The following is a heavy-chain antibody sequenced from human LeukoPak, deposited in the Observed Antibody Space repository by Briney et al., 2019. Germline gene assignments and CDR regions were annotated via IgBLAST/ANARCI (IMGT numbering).Heavy chain of an antibody. J-gene: IGHJ4*02. CDR3: AREWSQLLSLHY. Sequence: GGSLRLLCGACGYTLRSYDMHGVREARGKGVEGVAVISYDGSNKYYPDSVKGRFTISRDNSNNTLYLQMNSLRAEDTAVYYCAREWSQLLSLHYWGQGTLVTVSS. D-gene: IGHD2-2*01. V-gene: IGHV3-30*04. CDR1: GYTLRSYD. CDR2: ISYDGSNK.